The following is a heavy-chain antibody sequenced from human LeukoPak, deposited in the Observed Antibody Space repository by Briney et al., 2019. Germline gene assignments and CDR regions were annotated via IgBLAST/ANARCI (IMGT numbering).Heavy chain of an antibody. CDR2: IYHSGST. J-gene: IGHJ6*02. CDR1: GGSISSGGYS. V-gene: IGHV4-30-2*01. D-gene: IGHD2-15*01. CDR3: ARGRGGSPMEYYGMDV. Sequence: PSETLSLTCAVSGGSISSGGYSWSWIRRPPGKGLEWIGYIYHSGSTYYNPSLKSRVTISVDRSKNQFSLKLSSVTAADTAVYYCARGRGGSPMEYYGMDVWGQGTTVTVSS.